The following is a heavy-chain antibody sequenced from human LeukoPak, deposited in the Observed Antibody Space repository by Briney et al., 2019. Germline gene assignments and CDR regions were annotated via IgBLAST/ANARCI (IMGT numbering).Heavy chain of an antibody. CDR3: ARDSHRGYSHDY. V-gene: IGHV1-46*01. J-gene: IGHJ4*02. D-gene: IGHD5-18*01. CDR1: GYTFTSYY. Sequence: ASVKVSCKASGYTFTSYYMHWVRQAPGQGLEWMGIINPSGGSTSYAQKFQGRVTMTRDTSTSTIYMELSSLRSEDTAVYYCARDSHRGYSHDYWGQGTLVTVSS. CDR2: INPSGGST.